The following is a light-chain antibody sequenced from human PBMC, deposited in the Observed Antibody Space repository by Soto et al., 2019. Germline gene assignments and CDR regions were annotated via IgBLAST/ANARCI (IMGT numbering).Light chain of an antibody. Sequence: DIQMTQSPSTLSASVEDRATITCRASQSIGDLLAWYQQKPGEAPKVLIYKASYLESGVPSRFGGSGSGTEFSLTISSLQPGDLATYYCQHYSAFSVTFGQGTKVDIK. CDR3: QHYSAFSVT. V-gene: IGKV1-5*03. CDR1: QSIGDL. J-gene: IGKJ1*01. CDR2: KAS.